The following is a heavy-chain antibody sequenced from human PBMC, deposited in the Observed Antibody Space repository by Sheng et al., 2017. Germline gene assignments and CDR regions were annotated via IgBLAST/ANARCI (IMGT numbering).Heavy chain of an antibody. V-gene: IGHV3-33*01. Sequence: QVQLVESGGGVVQPGRSLRLSCAASGFTFSNNGMHWVRQAPDKGLEWVAFIWNDGSNNYHIDSVKGRFTISRDNSKNTLYLQMNSLTAEDTAVYYCARFNGNTNSFDFWGQGTLVTVSS. CDR2: IWNDGSNN. D-gene: IGHD2-8*01. J-gene: IGHJ4*02. CDR3: ARFNGNTNSFDF. CDR1: GFTFSNNG.